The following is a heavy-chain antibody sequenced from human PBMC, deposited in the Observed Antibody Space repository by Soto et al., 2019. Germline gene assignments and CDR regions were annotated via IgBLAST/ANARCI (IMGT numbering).Heavy chain of an antibody. CDR3: AKNLLREDSYGQRGEVDYYYYGMDV. CDR2: ISYDGSNK. CDR1: GFTFSSYG. Sequence: QVQLVESGGGVVQPGRSLRLSCAASGFTFSSYGMHWVRQAPGKGLEWVAVISYDGSNKYYADSVKGRFTISRDNSKNTLYLQMHSLRAEDKAVYYCAKNLLREDSYGQRGEVDYYYYGMDVWGQGTTVTVSS. D-gene: IGHD5-18*01. J-gene: IGHJ6*02. V-gene: IGHV3-30*18.